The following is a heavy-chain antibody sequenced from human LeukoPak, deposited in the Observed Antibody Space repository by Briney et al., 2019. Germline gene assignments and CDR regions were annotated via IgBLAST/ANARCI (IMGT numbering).Heavy chain of an antibody. CDR2: IYHSGST. V-gene: IGHV4-4*02. CDR3: ASGDSSNLAVAGHFDY. J-gene: IGHJ4*02. Sequence: SETLSLTCAVSGGSISSSNWWSWVRQPPGKGLEWIGEIYHSGSTNYNPSLKSRVTISVDKSKNQFSLKLSSVTAADTAVYYCASGDSSNLAVAGHFDYWGQGTLVTVSS. CDR1: GGSISSSNW. D-gene: IGHD6-19*01.